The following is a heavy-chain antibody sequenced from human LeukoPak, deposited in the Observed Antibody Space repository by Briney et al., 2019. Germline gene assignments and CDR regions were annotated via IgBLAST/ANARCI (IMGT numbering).Heavy chain of an antibody. V-gene: IGHV3-74*01. CDR2: INSDGSST. D-gene: IGHD2-2*01. CDR1: GFTFSSYW. Sequence: PGGSLRLSCAASGFTFSSYWMHWVRQAPGKGLVWVSRINSDGSSTSYADSVKGRFTISRDNAKNTLYLQMNSLRAEDTAVHYCAREFLHPTIYCSSTSCYAGFDYWGQGTLVTVSS. CDR3: AREFLHPTIYCSSTSCYAGFDY. J-gene: IGHJ4*02.